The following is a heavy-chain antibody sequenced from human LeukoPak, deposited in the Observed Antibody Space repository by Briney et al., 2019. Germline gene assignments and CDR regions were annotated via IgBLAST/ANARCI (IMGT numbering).Heavy chain of an antibody. V-gene: IGHV3-21*01. CDR3: ARDLGVDGMDV. CDR1: GFTFSSYS. J-gene: IGHJ6*02. Sequence: GGSLRLSCAASGFTFSSYSMNWVRQAPGKGLEWVPSISSSSSYIYYADSVKGRFTISRDNAKNSPYLQMNSLRAEDTAVYYCARDLGVDGMDVWGQGTTVTVSS. CDR2: ISSSSSYI. D-gene: IGHD3-16*01.